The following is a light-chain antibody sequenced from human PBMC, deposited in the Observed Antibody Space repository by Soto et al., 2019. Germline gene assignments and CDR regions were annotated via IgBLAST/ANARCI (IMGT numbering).Light chain of an antibody. J-gene: IGLJ2*01. CDR2: EVT. CDR3: SSYTSINTVV. CDR1: SSDVGGYNF. Sequence: QSVLTQPASVSGSPGQSITISCTGTSSDVGGYNFVSWYQQHPGEAPKLMIYEVTHRPSGVSDRFSGSRSGNTASLTISGLQAEDEADYYCSSYTSINTVVFGGGTKLTVL. V-gene: IGLV2-14*01.